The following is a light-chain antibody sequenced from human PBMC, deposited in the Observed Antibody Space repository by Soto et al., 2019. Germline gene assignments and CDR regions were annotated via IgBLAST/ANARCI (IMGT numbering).Light chain of an antibody. CDR2: EVS. J-gene: IGLJ2*01. CDR3: SSYGGNNNLVV. CDR1: SSDVGGHDS. V-gene: IGLV2-8*01. Sequence: QSALTQPPSASGSPGQSVTISCTGTSSDVGGHDSVSWYQQNPGKAPEVMIYEVSKRPSGVPDRFSGSKSGNTAFLTVSGLQAEDEADYYCSSYGGNNNLVVFCGGTKVTVL.